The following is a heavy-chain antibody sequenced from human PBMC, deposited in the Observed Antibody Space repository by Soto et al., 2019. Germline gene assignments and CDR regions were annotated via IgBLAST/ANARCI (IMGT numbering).Heavy chain of an antibody. V-gene: IGHV4-39*01. Sequence: QLQLQESSPRLLKPSETLSLTCSVSAGSINRRSYYWGWIRQSPGKGLGWIGRCYYRGNTYYNPSLKSRVNISVDTSKTHFSLKLTSVAVADTAIYYCTRHKSSDYVQGYFQYWSQGTLVTVSS. CDR1: AGSINRRSYY. CDR3: TRHKSSDYVQGYFQY. CDR2: CYYRGNT. D-gene: IGHD4-17*01. J-gene: IGHJ1*01.